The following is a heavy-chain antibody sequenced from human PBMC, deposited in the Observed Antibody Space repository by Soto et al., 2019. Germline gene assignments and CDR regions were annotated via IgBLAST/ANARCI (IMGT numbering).Heavy chain of an antibody. J-gene: IGHJ5*02. Sequence: VQLVESGGGLVQPGGSLRLSCAASGFTLSDHYMDWVRQAPGKGLEWVGRTGDKAYSYTTLYAASVKGRFTISRDDSKNSMYLQMNSLKIEDTAVYYCARTGTVDPWGQGTLVTVSS. CDR1: GFTLSDHY. CDR2: TGDKAYSYTT. V-gene: IGHV3-72*01. CDR3: ARTGTVDP. D-gene: IGHD1-1*01.